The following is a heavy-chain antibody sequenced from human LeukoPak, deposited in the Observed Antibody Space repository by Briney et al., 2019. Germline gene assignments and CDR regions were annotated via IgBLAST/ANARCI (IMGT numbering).Heavy chain of an antibody. Sequence: GGSLRLSCAASGFTFNNYAMTWVRQAPGKGLEWVSVITGSGDGTYYADSVKGRFTISRDNTKNTLFLQMDSLGAEDTAVYYCAREMYPGPLYYYGMDVWGQGTTVTVSS. J-gene: IGHJ6*02. V-gene: IGHV3-23*01. D-gene: IGHD2-2*01. CDR1: GFTFNNYA. CDR3: AREMYPGPLYYYGMDV. CDR2: ITGSGDGT.